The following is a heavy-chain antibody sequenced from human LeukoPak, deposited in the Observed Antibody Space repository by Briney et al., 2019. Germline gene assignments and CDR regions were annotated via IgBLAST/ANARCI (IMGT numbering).Heavy chain of an antibody. CDR2: ISGGTRLVI. D-gene: IGHD4-17*01. Sequence: GGSLRLSCEVSGLTSSDHPMNWVRQAPGKGLEWVSYISGGTRLVIYYAESVKGRFTTSRDHAKKTVYLQMNDVRDEDTAVYYCASNVGMTTVSEIDYWSQGTLVTVSS. J-gene: IGHJ4*02. V-gene: IGHV3-48*02. CDR1: GLTSSDHP. CDR3: ASNVGMTTVSEIDY.